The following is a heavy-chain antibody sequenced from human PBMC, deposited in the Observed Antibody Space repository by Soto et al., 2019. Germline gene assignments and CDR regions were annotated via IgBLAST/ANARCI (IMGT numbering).Heavy chain of an antibody. V-gene: IGHV3-30-3*01. CDR1: GFTFSSYA. Sequence: QVQLVESGGGVVQPGRSLRLSCAASGFTFSSYAMHWVRQAPGKGLEWVAVISYDGSNKYYADSVKGGFTISGDNSKNALYMQMNSLRAEDTDVYYCAIDSGPDIVVVVAAFFDYWGQGTLVTVSS. CDR2: ISYDGSNK. CDR3: AIDSGPDIVVVVAAFFDY. J-gene: IGHJ4*02. D-gene: IGHD2-15*01.